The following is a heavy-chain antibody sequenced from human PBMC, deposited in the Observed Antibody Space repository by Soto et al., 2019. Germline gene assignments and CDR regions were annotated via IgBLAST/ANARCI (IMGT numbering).Heavy chain of an antibody. D-gene: IGHD6-25*01. J-gene: IGHJ3*02. CDR1: GGSISSGGYS. Sequence: SETLSLTCAVSGGSISSGGYSWSWIRQPPGKGLEWIGYIYHSGGTYYNPSLKSRVTISVDRSKNQFSLKLSSVTAAVTAVYYCASNPAEDAFDIWGQGTMVTVSS. CDR3: ASNPAEDAFDI. V-gene: IGHV4-30-2*01. CDR2: IYHSGGT.